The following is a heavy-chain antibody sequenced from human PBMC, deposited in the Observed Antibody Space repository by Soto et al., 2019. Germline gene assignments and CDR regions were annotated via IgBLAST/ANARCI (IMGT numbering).Heavy chain of an antibody. D-gene: IGHD3-22*01. V-gene: IGHV1-69*01. CDR3: ARDHYYDITAYTTYLFAY. J-gene: IGHJ4*02. CDR1: GGIFKNYG. CDR2: IVPIFGTA. Sequence: QVQLVQSGAEVKKPGSSVKVSCKASGGIFKNYGLSWVRQAPGQGLEWMGGIVPIFGTANYALKFHGRVTITADESTNTAYLQLSSLGAEDTAVYFCARDHYYDITAYTTYLFAYWGQGTPVTVSS.